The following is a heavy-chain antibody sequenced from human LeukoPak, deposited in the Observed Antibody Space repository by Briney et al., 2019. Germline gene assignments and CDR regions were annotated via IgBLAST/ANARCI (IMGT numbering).Heavy chain of an antibody. J-gene: IGHJ4*02. D-gene: IGHD3-10*01. V-gene: IGHV1-46*01. Sequence: ASVKVSCKASGYTFTSYYIHWVRQAPGQGLEWMGTMNPSGGTTSYAQKLQGGVTMTRDTSTSTVYMELNSLRSEDTAVYYCARGEYGSGSSQPFGYWGQGTLVIVSS. CDR1: GYTFTSYY. CDR3: ARGEYGSGSSQPFGY. CDR2: MNPSGGTT.